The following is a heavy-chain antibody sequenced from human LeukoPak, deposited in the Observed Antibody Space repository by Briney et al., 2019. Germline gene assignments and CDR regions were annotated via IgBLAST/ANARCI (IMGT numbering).Heavy chain of an antibody. CDR1: GFTFSSYA. CDR2: ISYDGSNK. J-gene: IGHJ4*02. V-gene: IGHV3-30-3*01. CDR3: ARVGLVGATDLGY. D-gene: IGHD1-26*01. Sequence: GGSLRLSCAASGFTFSSYAMHWVRQAPGKGLEWVAVISYDGSNKYYADSVKGRFTISRDNSKNTLYLQMNSLRAGDTAVYYCARVGLVGATDLGYWGQGTLVTVSS.